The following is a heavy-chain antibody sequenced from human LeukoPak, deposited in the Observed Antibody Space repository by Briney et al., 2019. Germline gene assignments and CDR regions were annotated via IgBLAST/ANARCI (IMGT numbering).Heavy chain of an antibody. CDR3: ARGNNWNDVADY. CDR2: VYKSGQI. J-gene: IGHJ4*02. D-gene: IGHD1-20*01. Sequence: PSETLSLTCSVSGDSTTAYYWSWIRQSPGKGLEWLAYVYKSGQIDYNSSLRSRLFVSVDRSKTQFSLKLSSVTAADTAVYYCARGNNWNDVADYWGQGTLVTVSS. V-gene: IGHV4-59*12. CDR1: GDSTTAYY.